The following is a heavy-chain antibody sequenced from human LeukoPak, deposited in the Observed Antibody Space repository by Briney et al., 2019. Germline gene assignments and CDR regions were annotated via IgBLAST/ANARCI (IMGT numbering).Heavy chain of an antibody. CDR3: ASGTITMGDY. CDR2: IIPILGIA. D-gene: IGHD3-10*01. V-gene: IGHV1-69*04. Sequence: WASVKVSCKASGGTFSSYAISWVRQAPGQGLEWMGRIIPILGIANYAQKFQGRVTITADKSTSTAYMELSSLRSEDTAMYYCASGTITMGDYWGQGTLVTVSS. J-gene: IGHJ4*02. CDR1: GGTFSSYA.